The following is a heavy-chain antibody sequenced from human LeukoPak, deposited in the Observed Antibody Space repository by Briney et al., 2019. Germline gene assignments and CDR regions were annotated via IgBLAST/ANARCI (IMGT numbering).Heavy chain of an antibody. J-gene: IGHJ4*02. CDR1: GFTFDDYA. CDR2: ISWYIGSI. CDR3: AKADYDSSGYYPSPLDY. Sequence: PGGSLRLSCAASGFTFDDYAMHWVRQAPGKGLEWVSGISWYIGSIGYADSVKGRFTISSDNAKNSLYLQMNSLRAEDTALYYCAKADYDSSGYYPSPLDYWGQGTLVTVSS. D-gene: IGHD3-22*01. V-gene: IGHV3-9*01.